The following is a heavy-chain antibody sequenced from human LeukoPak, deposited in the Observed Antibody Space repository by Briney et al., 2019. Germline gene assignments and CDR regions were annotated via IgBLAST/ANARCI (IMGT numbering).Heavy chain of an antibody. CDR2: ISSSSSYI. V-gene: IGHV3-21*01. D-gene: IGHD3-3*01. CDR1: VFTFSSYS. Sequence: GGSLRLSCADSVFTFSSYSMNWVRQAPGKGLEWVSSISSSSSYIYYADSVKGRFTISRDNAKNSLYLQMNSLRAEDTAVYYCARGHSYDFWSGYSDYWGQGTLVTVSS. CDR3: ARGHSYDFWSGYSDY. J-gene: IGHJ4*02.